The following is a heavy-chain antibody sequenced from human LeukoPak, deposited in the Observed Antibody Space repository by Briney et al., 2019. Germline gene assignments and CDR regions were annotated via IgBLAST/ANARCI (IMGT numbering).Heavy chain of an antibody. V-gene: IGHV1-69*06. CDR1: GGIFSNYA. Sequence: SVKVSCKASGGIFSNYAISWVRQAPGRGLEWMGGIIPVFGTAHYAQKFQGRVTIPADKYTTTAYMELSSLRSEDTAVYYCARDVRVLTGYREPSDGFDIWGQGTMVTVSS. CDR2: IIPVFGTA. J-gene: IGHJ3*02. CDR3: ARDVRVLTGYREPSDGFDI. D-gene: IGHD3-9*01.